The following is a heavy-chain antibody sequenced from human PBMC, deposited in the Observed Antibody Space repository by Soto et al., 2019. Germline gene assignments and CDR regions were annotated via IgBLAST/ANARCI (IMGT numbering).Heavy chain of an antibody. Sequence: PGGSLRLSCAASGFTFSSYDMHWVRQATGKGLEWVSAIGTAGDTYYPGSVKGRFTISRENAKNSLYLQMNSLRAGDTAVYYCARDATQSGAFDIWGQRTMVTVSS. J-gene: IGHJ3*02. CDR2: IGTAGDT. D-gene: IGHD3-10*01. V-gene: IGHV3-13*01. CDR3: ARDATQSGAFDI. CDR1: GFTFSSYD.